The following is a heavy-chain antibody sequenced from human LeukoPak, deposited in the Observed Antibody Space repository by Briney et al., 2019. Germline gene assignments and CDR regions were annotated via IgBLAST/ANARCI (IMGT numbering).Heavy chain of an antibody. CDR1: GFTFSSYW. Sequence: GGSLRLSCAASGFTFSSYWMHWVRQAPGKGLAWVSRVNHDGTITNYADSVKGRFTISRDNAKNTLYLQMSSLRAEDTAVYYCTRLGVGGTGADFWGQGTLVTVSS. CDR2: VNHDGTIT. J-gene: IGHJ4*02. V-gene: IGHV3-74*01. D-gene: IGHD1-26*01. CDR3: TRLGVGGTGADF.